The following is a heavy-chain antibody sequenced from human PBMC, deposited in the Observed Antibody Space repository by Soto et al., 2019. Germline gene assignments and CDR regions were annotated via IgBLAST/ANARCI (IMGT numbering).Heavy chain of an antibody. CDR2: IKSKTDGGTT. J-gene: IGHJ4*02. CDR1: GFTFSNAW. V-gene: IGHV3-15*07. CDR3: TPELRIAEFEFWSLDY. Sequence: EVRLVESGGGLVKPGESLRLSCAASGFTFSNAWMSWVRQAPGKGLEWVGRIKSKTDGGTTDYAAPVKGRFTISRDDSSNTLYLQMIRLKTEDTAVYYCTPELRIAEFEFWSLDYWGQGALLTVSP. D-gene: IGHD3-3*01.